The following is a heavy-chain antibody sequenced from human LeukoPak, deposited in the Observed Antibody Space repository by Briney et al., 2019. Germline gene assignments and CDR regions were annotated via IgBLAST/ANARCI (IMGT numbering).Heavy chain of an antibody. V-gene: IGHV1-69*05. Sequence: ASVKVSCKASGGTFSSYAISWVRQAPGQGLEWMGGIIPIFGTANYAQKFQGRVTITTDESTSTAYMELSSLRSEDTAVYYCARGFDYSNYEVVRGVNLHYYYYMDVWGKGTTVTVSS. CDR2: IIPIFGTA. D-gene: IGHD3-10*01. CDR3: ARGFDYSNYEVVRGVNLHYYYYMDV. J-gene: IGHJ6*03. CDR1: GGTFSSYA.